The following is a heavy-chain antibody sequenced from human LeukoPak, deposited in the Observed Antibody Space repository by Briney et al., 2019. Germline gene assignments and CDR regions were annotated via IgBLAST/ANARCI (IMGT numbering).Heavy chain of an antibody. Sequence: GKSLRLSCAASKFTFSHYAMHWVRQAPGKGLEWVAVIWNDGSDKYYADSVKGRFTVSRDNSRNILYLQMDSLRAEDTGVYYCAKGAQRGFDYSNSLQHWGPGTLVTVSS. J-gene: IGHJ1*01. V-gene: IGHV3-33*06. CDR1: KFTFSHYA. CDR3: AKGAQRGFDYSNSLQH. D-gene: IGHD4-11*01. CDR2: IWNDGSDK.